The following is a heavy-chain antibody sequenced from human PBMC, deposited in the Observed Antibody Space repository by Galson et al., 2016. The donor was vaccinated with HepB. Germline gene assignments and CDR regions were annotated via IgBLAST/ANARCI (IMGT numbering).Heavy chain of an antibody. D-gene: IGHD3-10*01. CDR1: GASVTSTNW. V-gene: IGHV4-4*02. CDR3: VRGVSGSYGFDF. J-gene: IGHJ4*02. Sequence: SETLSLTCAVSGASVTSTNWWSWVRQPPGKGLEWIGEIYHSGYTNCNPSLKSRVTVSLDKPKNQVSLKLTSVTAADTAVYYCVRGVSGSYGFDFWGQGALVTVSS. CDR2: IYHSGYT.